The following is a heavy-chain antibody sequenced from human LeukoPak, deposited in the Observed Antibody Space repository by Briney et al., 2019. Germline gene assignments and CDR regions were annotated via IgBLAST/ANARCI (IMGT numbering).Heavy chain of an antibody. J-gene: IGHJ4*02. CDR2: INHSGST. CDR3: ARVGYFWSGYYSGSRGKYYFDY. V-gene: IGHV4-34*01. D-gene: IGHD3-3*01. CDR1: GGSFSGYY. Sequence: SETLSLTCAVYGGSFSGYYWSWIRQPPGKGLEWIGEINHSGSTNYNPSLKSRVTISVDTSKNQFSLKLSSVTAADTAVYYCARVGYFWSGYYSGSRGKYYFDYWGQGTLVTVSS.